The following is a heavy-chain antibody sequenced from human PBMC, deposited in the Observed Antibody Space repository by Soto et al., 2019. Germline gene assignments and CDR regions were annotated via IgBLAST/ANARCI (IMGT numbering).Heavy chain of an antibody. V-gene: IGHV1-69*13. CDR1: GGTFSSYA. Sequence: SVKVSCKASGGTFSSYAISWVRQAPGQGLEWMGGIIPIFGTANYAQKFQGRVTITADESTSTAYMELSSLRSEDTAVYYCASRLQMATDPEDYWGQGTLVTVSS. CDR3: ASRLQMATDPEDY. D-gene: IGHD5-12*01. J-gene: IGHJ4*02. CDR2: IIPIFGTA.